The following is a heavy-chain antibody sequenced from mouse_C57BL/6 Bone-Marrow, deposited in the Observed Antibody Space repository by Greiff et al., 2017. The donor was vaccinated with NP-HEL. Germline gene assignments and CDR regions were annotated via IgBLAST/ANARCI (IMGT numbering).Heavy chain of an antibody. J-gene: IGHJ1*03. CDR3: ARNRAMITPYWYFDV. V-gene: IGHV2-2*01. CDR1: GFSLTSYG. CDR2: IWSGGST. Sequence: VQLQQSGPGLVQPSQSLSITCTVSGFSLTSYGVHWVRQSPGKGLEWLGVIWSGGSTDYNAAFISRLSISKDNSKSQVFFKMNSLQADDTAIYYCARNRAMITPYWYFDVWGTGTTVTVSS. D-gene: IGHD2-4*01.